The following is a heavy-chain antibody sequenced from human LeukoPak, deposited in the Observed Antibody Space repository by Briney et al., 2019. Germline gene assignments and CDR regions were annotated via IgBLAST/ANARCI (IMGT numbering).Heavy chain of an antibody. J-gene: IGHJ4*02. D-gene: IGHD1-26*01. CDR2: IYYSGST. Sequence: SETLSLTCTVSGGSISSSSYYWGWIRQPPGKGLEWIGSIYYSGSTYYNPSLKSRVTISVDTSKNQFSLKLSSVTAADTAVYYCARDGASGSYFHYFDYWGQGTLVTVSS. CDR1: GGSISSSSYY. CDR3: ARDGASGSYFHYFDY. V-gene: IGHV4-39*07.